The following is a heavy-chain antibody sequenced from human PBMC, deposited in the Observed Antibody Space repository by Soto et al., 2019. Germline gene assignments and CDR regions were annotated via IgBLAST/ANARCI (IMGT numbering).Heavy chain of an antibody. CDR1: GYTFTSYY. Sequence: QVQLVQSGAEVKKPGASVKVSCKASGYTFTSYYMHWVRQAPGQGLEWMGIINPSGGITSYAQKFQGRVTMTRDTSTITVYMELSSLRSEDTAVYYCARNEYDFWSGYSLYYFDYWGQGTLVTVSS. D-gene: IGHD3-3*01. J-gene: IGHJ4*02. CDR3: ARNEYDFWSGYSLYYFDY. V-gene: IGHV1-46*03. CDR2: INPSGGIT.